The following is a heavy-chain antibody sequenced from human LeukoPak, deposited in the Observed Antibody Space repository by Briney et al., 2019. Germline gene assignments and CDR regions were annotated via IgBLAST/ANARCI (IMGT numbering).Heavy chain of an antibody. Sequence: PGGSLRLSCAASGFTFSSYGMHWARQAPGKGLEWVAFIRYDGSNKYYADSVKGRFTISRDNSKNTLYLQMNSLRAEDTAVYYCAKGRAQTTVTISDYWGQGTLVTVSS. V-gene: IGHV3-30*02. CDR1: GFTFSSYG. J-gene: IGHJ4*02. CDR3: AKGRAQTTVTISDY. CDR2: IRYDGSNK. D-gene: IGHD4-17*01.